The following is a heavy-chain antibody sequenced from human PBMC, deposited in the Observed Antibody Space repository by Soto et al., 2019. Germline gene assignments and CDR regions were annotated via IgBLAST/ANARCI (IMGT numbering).Heavy chain of an antibody. CDR3: ARAAFFPGYSVVY. CDR2: INPDSGGT. J-gene: IGHJ4*02. Sequence: QVQLVQSGAELKKPGASVKVSCRASGYTFTNYYMHWVRQAPGQGLEWMGSINPDSGGTNYAQKFQGRVTMTRDTSISTAYMELSRLRSDDAAVYYCARAAFFPGYSVVYWGLGTLLTVSS. D-gene: IGHD3-3*02. V-gene: IGHV1-2*02. CDR1: GYTFTNYY.